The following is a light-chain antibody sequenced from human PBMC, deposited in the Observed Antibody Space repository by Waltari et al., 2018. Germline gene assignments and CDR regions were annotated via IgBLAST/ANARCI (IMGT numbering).Light chain of an antibody. V-gene: IGKV3-20*01. J-gene: IGKJ1*01. Sequence: IVLTQSPGTLSLSPGERATLACRASQSIGIYLAWYQQKPGHAPRLLMYHASTRATGIPGRFSGSGSGTDFSLTISRLEPEDFAVYYCQKYESLPATFGQGTKVEIK. CDR2: HAS. CDR3: QKYESLPAT. CDR1: QSIGIY.